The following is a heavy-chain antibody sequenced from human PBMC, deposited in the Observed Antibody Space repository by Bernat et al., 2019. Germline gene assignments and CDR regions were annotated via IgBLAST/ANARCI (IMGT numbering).Heavy chain of an antibody. CDR2: ISAYNGNT. J-gene: IGHJ2*01. D-gene: IGHD4-17*01. Sequence: QVQLVQSGAEVKKPGASAKVSCKASGYTFTSYGISWVRQAPGQGLEWMGWISAYNGNTNYAQKLQGRVTMTTDTSTSTAYMELRSLRSDDTAVYYCARLIDYGDYWGGRYFDLWGRGTLVTVSS. V-gene: IGHV1-18*01. CDR1: GYTFTSYG. CDR3: ARLIDYGDYWGGRYFDL.